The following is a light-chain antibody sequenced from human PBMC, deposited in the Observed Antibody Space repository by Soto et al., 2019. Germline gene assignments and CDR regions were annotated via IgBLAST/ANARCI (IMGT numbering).Light chain of an antibody. J-gene: IGKJ1*01. V-gene: IGKV2-28*01. Sequence: DIVMTQSPLSLPVTPGEPASISCRSSQSLLHSNGYNYLDWYLQKPGQSPQLLIYLGSHRASGGPDRVSGSAAGTDFTPKITRVEAEDGGVYYGMQARQTPWTLGQGTKEEIK. CDR1: QSLLHSNGYNY. CDR3: MQARQTPWT. CDR2: LGS.